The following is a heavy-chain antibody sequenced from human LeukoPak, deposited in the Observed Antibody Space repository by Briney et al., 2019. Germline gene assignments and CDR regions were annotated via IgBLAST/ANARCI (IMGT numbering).Heavy chain of an antibody. Sequence: SETLSLTCTVSGGSISPYYWSWIRQRPGKGLEWIGYIYYSGSTNYNPSLKSRVTISVDTSKNQFSLKLSPVTAADTAVYYCARDPVNIVGATSHFDYWGQGTLVTVSS. V-gene: IGHV4-59*01. D-gene: IGHD1-26*01. CDR2: IYYSGST. CDR1: GGSISPYY. CDR3: ARDPVNIVGATSHFDY. J-gene: IGHJ4*02.